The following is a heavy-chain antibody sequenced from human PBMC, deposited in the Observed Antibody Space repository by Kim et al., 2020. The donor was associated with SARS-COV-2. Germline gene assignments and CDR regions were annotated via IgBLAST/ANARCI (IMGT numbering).Heavy chain of an antibody. Sequence: SDTLSLTCTVSGGSISSGGYYWSWIRQHPGKGLEWIGYIYYSGSTYYNPSLKSRVTISVDTSKNQFSLKLSSVTAADTAVYYCARARALGYGDYLRHAVYYGMDVWGQGTTVTVSS. CDR1: GGSISSGGYY. V-gene: IGHV4-31*03. J-gene: IGHJ6*02. D-gene: IGHD4-17*01. CDR3: ARARALGYGDYLRHAVYYGMDV. CDR2: IYYSGST.